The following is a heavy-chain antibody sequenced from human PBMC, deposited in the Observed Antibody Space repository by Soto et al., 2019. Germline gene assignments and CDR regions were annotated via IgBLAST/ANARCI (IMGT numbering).Heavy chain of an antibody. V-gene: IGHV3-23*01. J-gene: IGHJ4*02. CDR3: ATVSGALVYLGY. Sequence: HPGGSLRLSCAASGFTFSSYAMSWVRQAPGKGLEWVSAISGSGSSTYYAHSVKGRFTISRDNSKNTLYLQMNSLRDEDTAIYYCATVSGALVYLGYWGQGTLVTVSS. D-gene: IGHD3-16*01. CDR2: ISGSGSST. CDR1: GFTFSSYA.